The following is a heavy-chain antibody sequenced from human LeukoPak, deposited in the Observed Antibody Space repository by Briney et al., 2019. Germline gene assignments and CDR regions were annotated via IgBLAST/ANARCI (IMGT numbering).Heavy chain of an antibody. CDR1: GFTFSAYW. V-gene: IGHV3-7*01. CDR3: ARVGKNGWDFDH. J-gene: IGHJ4*02. CDR2: INEGGNVK. D-gene: IGHD6-19*01. Sequence: GESLRLSCAASGFTFSAYWMTWVRQAPGKGLEWVANINEGGNVKFYVDSVEGRFTISRDNTKISLYLQMYSLRAEDTAVYYCARVGKNGWDFDHWGQGTLVTVSS.